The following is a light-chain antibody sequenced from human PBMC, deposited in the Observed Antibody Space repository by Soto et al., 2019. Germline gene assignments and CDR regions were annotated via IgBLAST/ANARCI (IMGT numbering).Light chain of an antibody. CDR1: RSFASSY. CDR2: AAS. V-gene: IGKV3-20*01. CDR3: HHYDSSPPYT. Sequence: EIVLTQSPATLSLSPGERATLSCRASRSFASSYLAWYQHKPGQAPRLLIYAASSRATGIPDRFIGSGSGTDFTLTISRLEPDDSAVYYCHHYDSSPPYTFGQWTKLEIK. J-gene: IGKJ2*01.